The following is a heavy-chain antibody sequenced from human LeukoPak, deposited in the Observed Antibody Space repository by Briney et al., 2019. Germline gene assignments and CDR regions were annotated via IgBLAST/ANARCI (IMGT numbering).Heavy chain of an antibody. V-gene: IGHV3-48*02. J-gene: IGHJ4*02. D-gene: IGHD3-16*01. CDR2: ISISGGTI. CDR3: ARGTGAYYY. Sequence: GGSLRLACAASGFTFSSYTMTWVRQAPGKGLEWLSCISISGGTIFYADSVKGRFTISRDNAKNSLYLQMNSLRDEDTAVYYCARGTGAYYYWGQGTLVTVSS. CDR1: GFTFSSYT.